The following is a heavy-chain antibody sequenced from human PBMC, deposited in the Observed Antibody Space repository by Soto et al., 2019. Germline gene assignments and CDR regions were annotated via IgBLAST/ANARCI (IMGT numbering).Heavy chain of an antibody. CDR1: GFSLLNAKMG. J-gene: IGHJ5*02. CDR2: IFSNDEK. CDR3: ARTPRTSLAALNWFDP. D-gene: IGHD6-13*01. V-gene: IGHV2-26*01. Sequence: QVTLKESGPVLLKPTETLTLTCTVSGFSLLNAKMGVSWIRQPPGKALEWLAHIFSNDEKSYSTSLKSRLTTSKDTSKRQVVLTTTTTDPVDTATYYCARTPRTSLAALNWFDPWGQGTLVTVSS.